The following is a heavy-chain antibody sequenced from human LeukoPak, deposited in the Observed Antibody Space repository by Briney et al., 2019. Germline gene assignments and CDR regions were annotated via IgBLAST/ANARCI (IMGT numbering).Heavy chain of an antibody. V-gene: IGHV1-2*02. CDR1: GYTFTDYY. Sequence: ASVKVSCKASGYTFTDYYMHWVRQAPGQGLEWLGWINPNSGGTNYAQEFQGRVTMTRDTSISTGYMELSRLRSDDTAVYYCARAPAHVVAATRSWFDPWGQGTLVTVSS. J-gene: IGHJ5*02. CDR2: INPNSGGT. D-gene: IGHD2-15*01. CDR3: ARAPAHVVAATRSWFDP.